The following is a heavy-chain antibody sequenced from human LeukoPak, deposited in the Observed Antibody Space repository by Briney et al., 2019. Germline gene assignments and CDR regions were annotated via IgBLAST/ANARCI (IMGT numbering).Heavy chain of an antibody. V-gene: IGHV3-73*01. CDR3: TRPGGHQTRPYDSDY. CDR2: IRSKANSYAT. J-gene: IGHJ4*02. CDR1: GFTFSGSA. Sequence: PGGFLRLSCAASGFTFSGSAMHWVRQASGKGLEWVGRIRSKANSYATAYAASVKGRFTISRDDSKNTAYLQMNSLKTEDTAVYYCTRPGGHQTRPYDSDYWGQGTLVTVSS. D-gene: IGHD3-22*01.